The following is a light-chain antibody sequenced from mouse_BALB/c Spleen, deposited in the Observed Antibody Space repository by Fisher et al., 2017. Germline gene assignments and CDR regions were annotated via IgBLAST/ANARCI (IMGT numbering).Light chain of an antibody. V-gene: IGKV4-90*01. J-gene: IGKJ4*01. CDR2: GIS. CDR1: SSVSY. CDR3: QQRSSYPFT. Sequence: DIVMTQSPAIMSASPGEKVTMTCSASSSVSYMNWYQQKPGSSPKIWIYGISNLASGVPARFSGSGSGTSFSFTINSMEAEDVATYYCQQRSSYPFTFGPGTKLEIK.